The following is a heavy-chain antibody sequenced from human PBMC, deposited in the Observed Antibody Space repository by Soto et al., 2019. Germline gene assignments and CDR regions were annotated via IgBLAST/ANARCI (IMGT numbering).Heavy chain of an antibody. Sequence: GGSLRLSCAASGFTFSSYWMHWVRQAPGEGLVWVSRINGDGSITTYADSVKGRFSISRDSAKNSLYSQMNSLRAEDTAVYYCTRDPYVLRFLEWLPPGGEYAMDVWGQGTTVTVSS. V-gene: IGHV3-74*01. CDR3: TRDPYVLRFLEWLPPGGEYAMDV. CDR2: INGDGSIT. D-gene: IGHD3-3*01. J-gene: IGHJ6*02. CDR1: GFTFSSYW.